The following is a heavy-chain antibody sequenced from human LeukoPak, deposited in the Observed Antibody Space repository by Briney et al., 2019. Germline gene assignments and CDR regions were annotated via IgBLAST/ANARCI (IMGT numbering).Heavy chain of an antibody. J-gene: IGHJ3*02. CDR1: GYSFPSFW. D-gene: IGHD2-15*01. CDR2: IYPGDSDT. V-gene: IGHV5-51*01. Sequence: GESLKISCKGSGYSFPSFWIVWVRQMPGKGLEWMGIIYPGDSDTRYSPSFQGQVTMSADKSISTAYLQWSSLKASDTAVYYCARGCSGGRCHGAFDIWGQGTMVTVSS. CDR3: ARGCSGGRCHGAFDI.